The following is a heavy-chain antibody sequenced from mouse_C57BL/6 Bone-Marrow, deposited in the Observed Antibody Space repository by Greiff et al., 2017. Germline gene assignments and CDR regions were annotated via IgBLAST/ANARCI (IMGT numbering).Heavy chain of an antibody. V-gene: IGHV1-39*01. J-gene: IGHJ4*01. CDR2: ITPNYGTT. D-gene: IGHD2-4*01. CDR1: GYSFTDYN. CDR3: ARGYDYDSAKDY. Sequence: QLKQSGPELVKPGASVKISCKASGYSFTDYNMNWVKQSNGKSLEWIGVITPNYGTTSSNQKFKGKATLTVDKSSSTAYMQLHSLTSEDSAVYYCARGYDYDSAKDYWGQGTSVTVSS.